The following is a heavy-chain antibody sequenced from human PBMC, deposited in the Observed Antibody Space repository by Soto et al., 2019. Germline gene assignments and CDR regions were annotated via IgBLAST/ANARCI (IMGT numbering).Heavy chain of an antibody. CDR3: ERLAGYCSTNGCHGDYAMDV. CDR2: INAGNGHA. V-gene: IGHV1-3*01. Sequence: GASVKVSCKASGYTFTDYGLHWVRQAPGQRLEWMGWINAGNGHAKYSQNFKGRVTMTRDTSATTAYMELHSLRSEDTAVYYCERLAGYCSTNGCHGDYAMDVWGQGTTVTVSS. J-gene: IGHJ6*02. CDR1: GYTFTDYG. D-gene: IGHD2-2*01.